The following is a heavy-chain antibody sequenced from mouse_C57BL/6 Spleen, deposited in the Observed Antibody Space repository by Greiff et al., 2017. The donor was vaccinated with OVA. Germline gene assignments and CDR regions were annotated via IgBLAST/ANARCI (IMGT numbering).Heavy chain of an antibody. J-gene: IGHJ4*01. CDR1: GYSITSGYS. CDR2: ISYDGSN. Sequence: DVKLVESGPGLVKPSQSLSLTCSVTGYSITSGYSWNWIRQFPGNTLEWMGYISYDGSNNYNPSLKNLISINRDTSKNQFFLKLNSVTTEDTATYYCARSYDYVYAMDYWGQGTSVTVSS. V-gene: IGHV3-6*01. CDR3: ARSYDYVYAMDY. D-gene: IGHD2-4*01.